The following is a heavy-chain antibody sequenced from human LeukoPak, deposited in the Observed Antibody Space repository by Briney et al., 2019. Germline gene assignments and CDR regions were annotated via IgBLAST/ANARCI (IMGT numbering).Heavy chain of an antibody. CDR1: GFTFSTYA. CDR2: ISGSGGST. Sequence: GGSLRLSCAASGFTFSTYAMSWVRQAPGKGLDWVSEISGSGGSTYYADSVTGRFTISRGNAKNTPYLQMSSLRAEDTAIYYWAKDSSSGTYFDSWGQGTLVTVSS. CDR3: AKDSSSGTYFDS. J-gene: IGHJ4*02. V-gene: IGHV3-23*01. D-gene: IGHD3-22*01.